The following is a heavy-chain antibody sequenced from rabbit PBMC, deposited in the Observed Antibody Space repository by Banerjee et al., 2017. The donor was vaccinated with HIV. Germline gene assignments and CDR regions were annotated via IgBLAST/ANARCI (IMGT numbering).Heavy chain of an antibody. CDR1: GFSFSSKYW. CDR2: IYTGSSGST. J-gene: IGHJ4*01. D-gene: IGHD1-1*01. V-gene: IGHV1S45*01. Sequence: QEQLEESGGDLVKPEGSLTLTCTASGFSFSSKYWICWVRQTPGKGLEWIACIYTGSSGSTSYASWAKGRFTVSKTSSTTVTLQMTSLTAADTATYFCAREDSGIDGFDLWGPGTLVTVS. CDR3: AREDSGIDGFDL.